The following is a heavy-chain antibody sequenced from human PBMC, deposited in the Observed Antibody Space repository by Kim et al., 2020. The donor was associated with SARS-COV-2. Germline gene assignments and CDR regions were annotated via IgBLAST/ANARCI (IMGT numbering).Heavy chain of an antibody. Sequence: YAASVKGRFTISRDNSKNTLYLQMNSLRAEDTAVYYCAKDSGSSSWLFDYWGQGTLVTVSS. V-gene: IGHV3-23*01. D-gene: IGHD6-13*01. J-gene: IGHJ4*02. CDR3: AKDSGSSSWLFDY.